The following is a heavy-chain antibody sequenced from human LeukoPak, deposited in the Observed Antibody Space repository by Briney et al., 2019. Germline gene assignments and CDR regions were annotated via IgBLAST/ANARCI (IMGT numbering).Heavy chain of an antibody. CDR2: ISYDGSNK. D-gene: IGHD5-18*01. CDR1: GFTFSSYA. J-gene: IGHJ4*02. V-gene: IGHV3-30-3*01. CDR3: TRDRGYNYGSFDY. Sequence: GGSLRLSCAASGFTFSSYATHWVRQAPGKGLEWVTVISYDGSNKYYADSVKGRFTISRDNSKNTLYLQMNSLRAEDTALYYCTRDRGYNYGSFDYWGQGTLVTVSS.